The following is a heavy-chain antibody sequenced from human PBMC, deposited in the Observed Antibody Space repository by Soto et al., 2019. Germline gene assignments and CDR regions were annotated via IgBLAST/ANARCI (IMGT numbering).Heavy chain of an antibody. CDR3: AKVFRDEYCSSTSCPYDDAFDI. CDR2: ISGSGGST. CDR1: GFTFSSDS. D-gene: IGHD2-2*01. Sequence: HPGGSLRLSCAASGFTFSSDSMNWVRQAPGKGLEWVSYISGSGGSTYYADSVKGRFTISRDNSKNTLYLQMNSLRAEDTAVYYCAKVFRDEYCSSTSCPYDDAFDIWGQGTMVTVSS. J-gene: IGHJ3*02. V-gene: IGHV3-23*01.